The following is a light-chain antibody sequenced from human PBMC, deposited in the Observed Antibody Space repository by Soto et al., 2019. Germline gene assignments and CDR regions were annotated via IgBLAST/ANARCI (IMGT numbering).Light chain of an antibody. Sequence: DMGMTRSPLSLPVTPGDRASISGRSSQSLLHSNGYNYLDWYLQKPGQSPQLLIYLGSNRASGVPDRFSGSGSGTDFTLKISRVEAEDVGVYYCMQPLQSWTFGQGTKVEIK. V-gene: IGKV2-28*01. CDR1: QSLLHSNGYNY. CDR3: MQPLQSWT. CDR2: LGS. J-gene: IGKJ1*01.